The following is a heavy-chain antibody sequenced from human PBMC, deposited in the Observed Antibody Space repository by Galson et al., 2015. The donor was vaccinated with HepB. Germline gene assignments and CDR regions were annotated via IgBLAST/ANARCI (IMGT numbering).Heavy chain of an antibody. CDR2: INPNSGGT. D-gene: IGHD6-13*01. J-gene: IGHJ6*02. CDR3: ARTHSSSWYVNYYGMDV. CDR1: GYTFTGYY. V-gene: IGHV1-2*04. Sequence: SVKVSCKASGYTFTGYYMHWVRQAPGQGLEWMGWINPNSGGTNYAQKFQGWVTMTRDTSISTAYMELSRLRAEDTAVYYCARTHSSSWYVNYYGMDVWGQGTTVTVSS.